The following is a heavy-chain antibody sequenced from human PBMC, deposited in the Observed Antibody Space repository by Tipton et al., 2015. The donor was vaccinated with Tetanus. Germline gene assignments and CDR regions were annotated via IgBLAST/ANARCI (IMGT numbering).Heavy chain of an antibody. V-gene: IGHV3-30*18. CDR2: ISYDGSNK. CDR1: GFTFSSYG. CDR3: AKGLVVESQTPHRVPSPIDY. Sequence: SLRLSCAASGFTFSSYGMHWVRQAPGKGLEWVAVISYDGSNKYYADSVKGRFTISRDNSKNTLYLQMNSLRAEDTAVYYCAKGLVVESQTPHRVPSPIDYWGQGTLVTVSS. D-gene: IGHD2-8*02. J-gene: IGHJ4*02.